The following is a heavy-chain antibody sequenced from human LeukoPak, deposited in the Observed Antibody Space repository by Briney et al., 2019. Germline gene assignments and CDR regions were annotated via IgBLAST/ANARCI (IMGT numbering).Heavy chain of an antibody. CDR3: ARDGSGWTVDY. CDR2: ISSSSDYI. D-gene: IGHD6-19*01. CDR1: GFTFCSYS. V-gene: IGHV3-21*01. J-gene: IGHJ4*02. Sequence: GGSLRLSCAASGFTFCSYSMNWVRQAPGKGLEWVSSISSSSDYIYYADSVKGRFTISRDNAKNSLYLQMNSLRAEDTAVYYCARDGSGWTVDYWGQGTLVTVSS.